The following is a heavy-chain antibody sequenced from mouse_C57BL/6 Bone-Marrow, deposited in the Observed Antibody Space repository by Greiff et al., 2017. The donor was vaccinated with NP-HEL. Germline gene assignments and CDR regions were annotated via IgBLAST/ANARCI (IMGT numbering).Heavy chain of an antibody. Sequence: QVQLQQPGAELVKPGASVKLSCKASGYTFTSYWMQWVKQRPGQGLEWIGEIDPSDSYTNYSQKFKGKATLTVDTSSSTAYMQLSSLTSEDSAVYYCARLQLFFDYWGQGTTLTVSS. J-gene: IGHJ2*01. CDR2: IDPSDSYT. D-gene: IGHD4-1*02. V-gene: IGHV1-50*01. CDR3: ARLQLFFDY. CDR1: GYTFTSYW.